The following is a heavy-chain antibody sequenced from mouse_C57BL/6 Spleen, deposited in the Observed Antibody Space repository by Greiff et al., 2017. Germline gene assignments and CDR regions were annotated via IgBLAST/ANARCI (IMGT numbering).Heavy chain of an antibody. V-gene: IGHV1-9*01. CDR2: ILPGSGST. CDR1: GYTFTGYW. D-gene: IGHD1-1*01. Sequence: QVQLKESGAELMKPGASVKLSCKATGYTFTGYWIEWVKQRPGHGLEWIGEILPGSGSTNYNEKFKGKATFTADASSTTAYMQLSSLTTEDSAIYYWAREGFYYYGSSSFAYWGQGTLVTVSA. CDR3: AREGFYYYGSSSFAY. J-gene: IGHJ3*01.